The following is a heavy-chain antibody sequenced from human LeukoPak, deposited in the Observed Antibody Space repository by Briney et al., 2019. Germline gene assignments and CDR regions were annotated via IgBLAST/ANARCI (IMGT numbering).Heavy chain of an antibody. CDR2: INPDSGGT. J-gene: IGHJ4*02. CDR3: ARVSNGNYLLDY. D-gene: IGHD4-17*01. CDR1: GYTFTGYY. V-gene: IGHV1-2*02. Sequence: ASVKVSCKASGYTFTGYYMHWVRQAPGQGLEWVGWINPDSGGTNYAQKFQGRVTMTRDTSISTAYMELTRLRSDDTAVYYCARVSNGNYLLDYWGQGTLVTVSS.